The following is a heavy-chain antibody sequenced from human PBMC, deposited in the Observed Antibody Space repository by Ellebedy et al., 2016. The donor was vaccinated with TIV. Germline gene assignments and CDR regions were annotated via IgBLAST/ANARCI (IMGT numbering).Heavy chain of an antibody. D-gene: IGHD2-21*02. V-gene: IGHV3-33*01. Sequence: PGGSLRLSCEASGFIFSNYGMHWVRQAPGKGLEWVAFIWYDGGNKYYADSVKGRFTISRDKSKNTLYLQMNNVGAEDTAVFYCARNRHVERGDCLDYWGQGTLVTVSS. CDR3: ARNRHVERGDCLDY. CDR1: GFIFSNYG. J-gene: IGHJ4*02. CDR2: IWYDGGNK.